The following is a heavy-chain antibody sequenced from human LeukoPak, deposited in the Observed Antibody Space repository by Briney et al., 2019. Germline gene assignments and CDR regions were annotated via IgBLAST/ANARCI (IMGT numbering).Heavy chain of an antibody. CDR2: ISGSGGST. CDR1: GFTFSSYA. D-gene: IGHD3-10*01. Sequence: PGGSLRLSCVASGFTFSSYAMSWVRQAPGKGLEWVSAISGSGGSTYYADSVKGRFTISRDNSKNTLYLQMNSLRAEDTAVYYCAKDPGPTHAFDIWGQGTMVTVSS. V-gene: IGHV3-23*01. CDR3: AKDPGPTHAFDI. J-gene: IGHJ3*02.